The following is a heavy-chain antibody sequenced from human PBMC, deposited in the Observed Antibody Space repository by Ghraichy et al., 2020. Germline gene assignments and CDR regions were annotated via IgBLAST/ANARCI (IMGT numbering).Heavy chain of an antibody. D-gene: IGHD6-13*01. V-gene: IGHV3-23*01. Sequence: GGSLRLSCAASGFTFSSYAMSWVRQAPGKGLEWVSAISGSGGSTYYADSVKGRFTISRDNSKNTLYLQMNSLRAEDTAVYYCAKDYGGGGGSWWEPLGLSDYWGQGTLVTVSS. CDR3: AKDYGGGGGSWWEPLGLSDY. CDR1: GFTFSSYA. CDR2: ISGSGGST. J-gene: IGHJ4*02.